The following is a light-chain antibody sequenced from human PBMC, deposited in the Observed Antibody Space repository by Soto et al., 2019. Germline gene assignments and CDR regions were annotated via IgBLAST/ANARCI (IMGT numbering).Light chain of an antibody. V-gene: IGKV1-5*01. CDR2: DAS. J-gene: IGKJ1*01. Sequence: DIQMTQSPSTLSASVGDRVTITCRASQSISSWLAWYQQKPGKAPKLLIYDASSLESGVPSRFSGSGSGTEFTLTISSLQPDDFATYYCQQYNGYLWTFGQGTK. CDR3: QQYNGYLWT. CDR1: QSISSW.